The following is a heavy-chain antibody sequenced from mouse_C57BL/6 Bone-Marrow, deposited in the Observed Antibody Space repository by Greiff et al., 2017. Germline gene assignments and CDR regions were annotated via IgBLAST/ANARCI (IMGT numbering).Heavy chain of an antibody. CDR3: ARNPHGSSYYFDY. V-gene: IGHV1-69*01. J-gene: IGHJ2*01. D-gene: IGHD1-1*01. CDR1: GYTFTSYW. Sequence: QVQLQQPGAELVMPGASVKLSCKASGYTFTSYWMHWVKQRPGQGLEWIGEIDPSDSYTNYNQKFKGKSTLTVDKSSSTAYMQLSSLTSEDSAVYYCARNPHGSSYYFDYWGQGTTLTVSS. CDR2: IDPSDSYT.